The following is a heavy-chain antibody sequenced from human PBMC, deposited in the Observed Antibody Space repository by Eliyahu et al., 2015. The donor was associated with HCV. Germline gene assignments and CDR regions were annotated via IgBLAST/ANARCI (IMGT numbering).Heavy chain of an antibody. D-gene: IGHD5-12*01. CDR2: IDYRGKT. CDR3: ARAGYSITWYLY. Sequence: QLQLQESGPGLVKPSETLSLTCXVXGDSXXSSSYYWGWIRQSPGKGLEWIGSIDYRGKTYYNPSLKSRITLNIDTSKKQFSLQLSSVTAADTAVYYCARAGYSITWYLYWGQGTLVTVSS. V-gene: IGHV4-39*01. CDR1: GDSXXSSSYY. J-gene: IGHJ4*02.